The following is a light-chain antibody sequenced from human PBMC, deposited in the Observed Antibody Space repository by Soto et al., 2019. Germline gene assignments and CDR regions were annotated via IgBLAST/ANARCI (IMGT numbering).Light chain of an antibody. CDR2: GAS. V-gene: IGKV3-15*01. J-gene: IGKJ2*01. CDR3: LLYFSPDRYT. Sequence: EIVMTQSPATLSVSPGERATLSCRASQSVTSNLAWYQQKPGRAPRLLIYGASARATGIPARFSGSGSGTEFTLTIRRLDPEDFAMYYCLLYFSPDRYTFGPGTKVQIK. CDR1: QSVTSN.